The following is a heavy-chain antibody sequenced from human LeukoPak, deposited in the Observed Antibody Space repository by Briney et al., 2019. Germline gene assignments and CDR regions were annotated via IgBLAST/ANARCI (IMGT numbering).Heavy chain of an antibody. CDR3: ARVSLVRGAPDYYFDY. Sequence: SETLSLTCTVSGDSVSNYYWSWIRQPAGKGLEWIGRIYTSGSTNYNPSLKSRVTMSVDTSKNQFSLKLSSVTAADTAVYYCARVSLVRGAPDYYFDYWGQGTLVTVSS. V-gene: IGHV4-4*07. CDR2: IYTSGST. D-gene: IGHD3-10*01. CDR1: GDSVSNYY. J-gene: IGHJ4*02.